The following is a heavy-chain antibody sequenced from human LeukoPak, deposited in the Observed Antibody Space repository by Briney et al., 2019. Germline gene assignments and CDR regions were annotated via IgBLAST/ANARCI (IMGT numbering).Heavy chain of an antibody. Sequence: SETLSLTCTVSGGSISSSSYYWSWIRQHPGKGLEWIGYIYYSGSTYYNPSLKSRVTISVDTSNNQFSLKLSSVTAADTAVYYCARVLKWTGTSGGWFDPWGQGTLVTVSS. V-gene: IGHV4-31*03. CDR1: GGSISSSSYY. D-gene: IGHD1-1*01. CDR3: ARVLKWTGTSGGWFDP. J-gene: IGHJ5*02. CDR2: IYYSGST.